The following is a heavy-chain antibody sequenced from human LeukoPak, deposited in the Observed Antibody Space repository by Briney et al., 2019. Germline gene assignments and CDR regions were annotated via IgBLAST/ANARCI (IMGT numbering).Heavy chain of an antibody. CDR3: AGGGPDYGDYIAY. J-gene: IGHJ4*02. CDR2: INPNSGGT. Sequence: ASVKVSCKASGYTFTGYYMHWVRQAPGQGREWMGWINPNSGGTNYAQKFQGRVTMTRDTSISTAYMELGRLRSDDTAVYYCAGGGPDYGDYIAYWGQGTLVTVSS. D-gene: IGHD4-17*01. V-gene: IGHV1-2*02. CDR1: GYTFTGYY.